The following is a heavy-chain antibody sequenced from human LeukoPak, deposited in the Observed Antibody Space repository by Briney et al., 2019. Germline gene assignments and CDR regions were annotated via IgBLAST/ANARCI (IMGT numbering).Heavy chain of an antibody. V-gene: IGHV3-33*01. CDR3: ARDSGYCSSTGCYVHYFDY. CDR2: IWYDGSNK. CDR1: GFTFSSYG. D-gene: IGHD2-2*01. J-gene: IGHJ4*02. Sequence: GGSLRLSCAASGFTFSSYGMHWVRQAPGKGLEWVAVIWYDGSNKYYADSVKGRFTVSRDNAKNSLYLQMNSLRAEDTAVYYCARDSGYCSSTGCYVHYFDYWGQGTLVTVSS.